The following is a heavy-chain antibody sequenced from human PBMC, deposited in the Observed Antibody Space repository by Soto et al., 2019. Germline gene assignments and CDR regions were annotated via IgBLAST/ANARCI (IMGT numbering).Heavy chain of an antibody. CDR1: GYTFTSYY. Sequence: QVQLVQSGAEVKKPGASVKVSCKASGYTFTSYYMHWVRQAPGQGLEWMGIINPSGGSTTYAQKFQGRVTMTRDTSTSIVYMELSSLRSEDTAMYYCALRYCSGGSCYINYWGQGTLDTVSS. CDR3: ALRYCSGGSCYINY. D-gene: IGHD2-15*01. J-gene: IGHJ4*02. CDR2: INPSGGST. V-gene: IGHV1-46*01.